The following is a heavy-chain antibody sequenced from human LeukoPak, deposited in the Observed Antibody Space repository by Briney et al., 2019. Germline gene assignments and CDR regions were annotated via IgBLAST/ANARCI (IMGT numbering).Heavy chain of an antibody. CDR2: IHYTGGA. J-gene: IGHJ5*02. V-gene: IGHV4-59*01. CDR3: ARGGGGSPNWFDP. CDR1: SGSISGYY. D-gene: IGHD1-26*01. Sequence: SGTLSLTCSVSSGSISGYYWSWIRQPPGKGLEWIAYIHYTGGAKYNASLKSRVTMSVDTPKNQFSLRLNSVTAADTAVYYCARGGGGSPNWFDPWGPGTLVTVSS.